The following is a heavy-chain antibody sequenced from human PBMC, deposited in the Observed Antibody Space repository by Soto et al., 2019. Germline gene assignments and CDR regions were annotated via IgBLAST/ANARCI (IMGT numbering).Heavy chain of an antibody. D-gene: IGHD2-21*01. J-gene: IGHJ4*02. CDR2: IYWDDDK. Sequence: QITLKESGPTLVKPTQTLTLTCSFSGFSLTTGGVGVGWIRQPPGKALEWLAVIYWDDDKRYSPSLNSRLTITNDTSKNQVVLTMTNMDPVDTATYYCTHSPFFGDKLDYWGPGTLVTVSS. CDR1: GFSLTTGGVG. V-gene: IGHV2-5*02. CDR3: THSPFFGDKLDY.